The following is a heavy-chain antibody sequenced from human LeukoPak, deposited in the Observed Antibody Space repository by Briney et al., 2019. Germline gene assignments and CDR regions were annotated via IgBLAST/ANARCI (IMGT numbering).Heavy chain of an antibody. CDR1: EFIVSINY. Sequence: GGSLRLSCAASEFIVSINYMTWVRQAPGKGLEWVSSISSSSSYIYYADSVKGRFTISRDNAKNSLYLQMNSLRAEDTAVYYCAREYDSSVVDKYSDYWGQGTLVTVSS. CDR2: ISSSSSYI. D-gene: IGHD3-22*01. CDR3: AREYDSSVVDKYSDY. V-gene: IGHV3-21*01. J-gene: IGHJ4*02.